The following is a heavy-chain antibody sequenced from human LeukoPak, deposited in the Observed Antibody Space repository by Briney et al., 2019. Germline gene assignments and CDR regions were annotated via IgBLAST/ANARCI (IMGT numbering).Heavy chain of an antibody. CDR1: GGSFNGYY. V-gene: IGHV4-34*01. J-gene: IGHJ5*02. Sequence: SETLSLTCAVYGGSFNGYYWSWIRQPPGKGLEWIGEINHSGSTNYNPSLKSRVTISVDTSKNQFSLKLSSVTAADTAVYYCARRGYSFGSWGQGTLVTVSS. CDR3: ARRGYSFGS. CDR2: INHSGST. D-gene: IGHD2-2*03.